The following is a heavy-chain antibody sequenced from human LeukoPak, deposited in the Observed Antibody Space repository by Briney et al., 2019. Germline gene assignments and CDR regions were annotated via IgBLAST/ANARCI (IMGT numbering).Heavy chain of an antibody. D-gene: IGHD4-17*01. J-gene: IGHJ5*02. CDR2: IIPILGIA. CDR1: GGTFTSYA. V-gene: IGHV1-69*04. CDR3: ARYNYGDYTWFDP. Sequence: EASVKVSCKASGGTFTSYAISRVRQAPGQGLGWMGRIIPILGIANYAQKFQGRVKITADKSTSTAYMELRSLRSEETAVYYCARYNYGDYTWFDPWGQGTLVTVSS.